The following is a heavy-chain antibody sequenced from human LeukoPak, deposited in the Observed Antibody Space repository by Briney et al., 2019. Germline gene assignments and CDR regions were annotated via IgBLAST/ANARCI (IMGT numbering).Heavy chain of an antibody. CDR3: ARHSLMGFYELWLVPFDY. CDR1: GFTFSSYS. CDR2: ISSSSSYI. J-gene: IGHJ4*02. D-gene: IGHD6-19*01. V-gene: IGHV3-21*01. Sequence: GGSLRLSCAASGFTFSSYSMNWVRQAPGNGLEWVSSISSSSSYIYYADSVKGRFTISRDNAKNSLYLQMNSLRAEDTAVYYCARHSLMGFYELWLVPFDYWGQGTLVTVSS.